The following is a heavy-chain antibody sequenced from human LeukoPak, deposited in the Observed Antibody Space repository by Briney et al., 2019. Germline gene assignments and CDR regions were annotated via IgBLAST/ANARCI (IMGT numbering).Heavy chain of an antibody. V-gene: IGHV5-51*01. J-gene: IGHJ4*02. CDR3: ARYRSPSGPLLY. Sequence: GESLKISCKASGYSFSSYWIGWVRQTPGKGLEWVGIIYPGDSESRYSPSFQGQVTFSADKSLTTAYLQWSSLMASDTAMYYCARYRSPSGPLLYWGQGTLVTVTP. D-gene: IGHD3-16*02. CDR1: GYSFSSYW. CDR2: IYPGDSES.